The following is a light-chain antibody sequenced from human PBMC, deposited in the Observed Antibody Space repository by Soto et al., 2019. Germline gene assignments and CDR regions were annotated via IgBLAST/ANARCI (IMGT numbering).Light chain of an antibody. Sequence: EIVLTQSPATLSLSPGERATLSCRASQCVSSYVAWYQQKPGQAPRLLIYDASNRATGIPARFSGSGSGTDFTLTISRLEPDDFAVYYCQQRSNWPRVTVGPGTKVDIK. CDR2: DAS. V-gene: IGKV3-11*01. CDR3: QQRSNWPRVT. J-gene: IGKJ3*01. CDR1: QCVSSY.